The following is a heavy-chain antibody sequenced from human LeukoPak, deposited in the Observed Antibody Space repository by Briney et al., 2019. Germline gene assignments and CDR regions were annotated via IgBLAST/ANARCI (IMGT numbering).Heavy chain of an antibody. CDR1: GFTFSSYG. Sequence: GESLRLSCAASGFTFSSYGMHWVRQAPGKGLEWVAFIRYDGSNKYYADSVKGRFTTSRDNSKNTLYLQMNSLRVEDTAVYYCARATLDNWGQGTLVTVSS. CDR3: ARATLDN. CDR2: IRYDGSNK. V-gene: IGHV3-30*02. J-gene: IGHJ4*02.